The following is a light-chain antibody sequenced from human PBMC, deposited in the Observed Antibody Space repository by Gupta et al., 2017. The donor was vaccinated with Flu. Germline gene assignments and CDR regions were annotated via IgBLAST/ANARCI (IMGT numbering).Light chain of an antibody. CDR3: ETWDSNTQRV. Sequence: QPVLTQSSSASASLGSSVRLTCTLSSGHRGYAIAWHQQQPGKAPRFLMKLEGSGRYNRGSGVPDRFSGSGSGAARYLTISNLQSDDEGDYYCETWDSNTQRVFGGGTKLTVL. J-gene: IGLJ3*02. V-gene: IGLV4-60*03. CDR2: LEGSGRY. CDR1: SGHRGYA.